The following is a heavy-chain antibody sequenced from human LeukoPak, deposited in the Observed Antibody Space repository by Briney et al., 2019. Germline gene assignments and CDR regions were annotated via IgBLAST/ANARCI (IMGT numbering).Heavy chain of an antibody. V-gene: IGHV3-21*01. D-gene: IGHD3-10*01. CDR1: GFTFSSYS. CDR3: AVDLASGTYDY. Sequence: GGSLRLSCAASGFTFSSYSMNWVRQAPGKGLEWVSSISSSSSYIYYADSVKGRFTISRDNAKDSLYLQMNSLRAEDTAVYYCAVDLASGTYDYWGQGTLVTVSS. CDR2: ISSSSSYI. J-gene: IGHJ4*02.